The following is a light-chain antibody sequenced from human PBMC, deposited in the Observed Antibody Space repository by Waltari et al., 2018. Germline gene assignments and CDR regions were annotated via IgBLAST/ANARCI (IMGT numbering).Light chain of an antibody. J-gene: IGLJ3*02. CDR2: YGN. V-gene: IGLV2-23*01. Sequence: QQHPGKAPKVIIYYGNKRPSEVSNRFSGSKSGNTASLTISGRQAEDEAYYYCSSYTGTTTPRVFGGGTKLTVL. CDR3: SSYTGTTTPRV.